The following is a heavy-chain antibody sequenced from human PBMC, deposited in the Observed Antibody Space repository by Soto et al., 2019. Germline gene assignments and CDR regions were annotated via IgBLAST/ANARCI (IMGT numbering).Heavy chain of an antibody. CDR3: ARDDYYDSSGYLAPLDY. CDR2: ISSSSSYI. Sequence: GGSLRLSCAASGVTFSSYSMNWVRQAPGKGLEWVSSISSSSSYIYYADSVKGRFTISRDNAKNSLYLQMNSLRAEDTAVYYCARDDYYDSSGYLAPLDYWGQGTLVTVSS. D-gene: IGHD3-22*01. J-gene: IGHJ4*02. V-gene: IGHV3-21*01. CDR1: GVTFSSYS.